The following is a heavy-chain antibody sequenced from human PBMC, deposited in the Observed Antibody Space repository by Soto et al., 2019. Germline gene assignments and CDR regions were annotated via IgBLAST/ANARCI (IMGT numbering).Heavy chain of an antibody. V-gene: IGHV4-34*01. CDR2: INESGST. D-gene: IGHD1-1*01. CDR1: GQSFSGHS. CDR3: ARGSGIVALPGELEDVKYDD. Sequence: QVQLQQWGAGLVKPSETLSLSCAVYGQSFSGHSWAWIRQPPGKGLEWIGEINESGSTYYNPSLKSRVPISTDTSKNQFSLKLSSVSAADTAAYFCARGSGIVALPGELEDVKYDDWGQGTLVNVSS. J-gene: IGHJ4*02.